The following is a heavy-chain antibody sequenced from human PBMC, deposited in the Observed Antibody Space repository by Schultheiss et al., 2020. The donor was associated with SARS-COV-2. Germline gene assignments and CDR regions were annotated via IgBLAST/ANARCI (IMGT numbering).Heavy chain of an antibody. V-gene: IGHV4-39*07. Sequence: SETLSLTCTVSGGSISSSSYYWGWIRQPPGKGLEWIGRIHTSGSTNYNPSLKSRVTISVDTSKNQFSLKLSSVTAADTAVYYCARVGEHYDILTGYYMDWFDPWGQGTLVTVSS. CDR3: ARVGEHYDILTGYYMDWFDP. CDR1: GGSISSSSYY. D-gene: IGHD3-9*01. CDR2: IHTSGST. J-gene: IGHJ5*02.